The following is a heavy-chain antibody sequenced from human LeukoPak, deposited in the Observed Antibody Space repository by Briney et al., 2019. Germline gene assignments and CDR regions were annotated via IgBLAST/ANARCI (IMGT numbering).Heavy chain of an antibody. V-gene: IGHV5-51*01. Sequence: GESLKISCKDSGYTFSTYWIGWVRQMPGKGLEWMGVIYPRDSDTRYSPSFQGQVTMSVDKSINTAYLQWSSLKASDSGIYYCARQWQGGYAVFDYWGQGTLVTVSS. CDR3: ARQWQGGYAVFDY. CDR1: GYTFSTYW. D-gene: IGHD5-12*01. CDR2: IYPRDSDT. J-gene: IGHJ4*02.